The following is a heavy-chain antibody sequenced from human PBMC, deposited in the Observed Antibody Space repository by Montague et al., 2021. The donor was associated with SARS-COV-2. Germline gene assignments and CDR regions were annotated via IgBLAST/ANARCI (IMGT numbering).Heavy chain of an antibody. J-gene: IGHJ4*02. D-gene: IGHD3-22*01. CDR2: INHRGTS. CDR3: ARGRQHFNMIVVVMTGGEYYFDY. CDR1: GGSFSDYF. Sequence: SETLSLTCAVYGGSFSDYFWAWIRQPPGKGLEWIGEINHRGTSNYNPSLKSRVPIPVDTPKNQFSLYLGSVTAADTAVYYCARGRQHFNMIVVVMTGGEYYFDYWGQGTLVTVSS. V-gene: IGHV4-34*01.